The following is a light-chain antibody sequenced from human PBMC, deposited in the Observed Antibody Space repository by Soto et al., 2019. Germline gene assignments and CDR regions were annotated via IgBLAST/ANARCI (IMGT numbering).Light chain of an antibody. V-gene: IGLV2-8*01. Sequence: QSALTQPPSASGSRGQSVTISCTGTSSDVGGYNFVSWYQQHPGKAPKLIIYEVTQRPSGVPDRFSGSKSGNTASLTVSGLQSEDEAEYYCCSLAGRNNRVFGTGTKLTVL. J-gene: IGLJ1*01. CDR3: CSLAGRNNRV. CDR1: SSDVGGYNF. CDR2: EVT.